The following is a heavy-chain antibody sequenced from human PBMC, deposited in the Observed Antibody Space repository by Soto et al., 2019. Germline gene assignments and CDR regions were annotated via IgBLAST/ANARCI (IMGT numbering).Heavy chain of an antibody. CDR1: GYSFTSYW. CDR2: IYPGDSDT. Sequence: PGESLKISCKGSGYSFTSYWIGWVRQMPGKGLEWMGIIYPGDSDTRYSPSFQGQVTISADKSISTAYLQWSSLKASDTAMYYCARHSLKDYSGHGWFDPWGQGTLVTVSS. D-gene: IGHD5-12*01. CDR3: ARHSLKDYSGHGWFDP. V-gene: IGHV5-51*01. J-gene: IGHJ5*02.